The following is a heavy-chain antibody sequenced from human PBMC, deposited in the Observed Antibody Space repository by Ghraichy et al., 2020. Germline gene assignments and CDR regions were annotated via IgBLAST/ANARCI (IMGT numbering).Heavy chain of an antibody. Sequence: GGSLRLSCAASGFTFSNYGMHWVRQAPGKGLEWVAVISYAGSAQYYADSVEGRFTISRDNSNNTLYLPLNSLRAEDTAVYYCAKDLPDFRRYYYYGMDVGGQGTTVTGSS. D-gene: IGHD2-21*02. CDR2: ISYAGSAQ. CDR3: AKDLPDFRRYYYYGMDV. J-gene: IGHJ6*01. V-gene: IGHV3-30*18. CDR1: GFTFSNYG.